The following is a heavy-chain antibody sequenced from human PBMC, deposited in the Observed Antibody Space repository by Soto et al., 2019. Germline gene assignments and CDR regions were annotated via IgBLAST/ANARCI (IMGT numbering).Heavy chain of an antibody. CDR1: GGSLSSYY. CDR2: IYYSGST. J-gene: IGHJ3*02. CDR3: ARDRGDYDILTGYYRVGDAFDI. V-gene: IGHV4-59*01. Sequence: SETLSLTCTVSGGSLSSYYWSWIRQPPGKGLEWIGYIYYSGSTNYNPSLKSRVTISVDTSKNQFSLKLSSVTAADTAVYYCARDRGDYDILTGYYRVGDAFDIWGQGTMVTVSS. D-gene: IGHD3-9*01.